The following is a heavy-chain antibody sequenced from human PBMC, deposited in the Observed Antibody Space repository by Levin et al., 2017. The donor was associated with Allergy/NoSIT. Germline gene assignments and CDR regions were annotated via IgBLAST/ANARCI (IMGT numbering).Heavy chain of an antibody. CDR2: IRSKAYGGTT. D-gene: IGHD6-6*01. Sequence: GGSLRLSCTASGFTFGDYAMSWFRQAPGKGLEWVGFIRSKAYGGTTEYAASVKGRFTISRDDSKSIAYLQMNSLKTEDTAVYYCTRDLEYSSSGGYYYYGMDVWGQGTTVTVSS. CDR1: GFTFGDYA. V-gene: IGHV3-49*03. J-gene: IGHJ6*02. CDR3: TRDLEYSSSGGYYYYGMDV.